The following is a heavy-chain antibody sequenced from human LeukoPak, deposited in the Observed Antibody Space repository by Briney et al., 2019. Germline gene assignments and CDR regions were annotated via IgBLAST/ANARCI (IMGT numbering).Heavy chain of an antibody. Sequence: SETLSLTCVVSGGSISAHYWNWIRQPAGKGLEWIGRLHSSGETTSNPSLMSRATMSLDTSRNHFSLNLTSVTAADTAIYYCATMFGESSDFDHWGQGTLVTVSS. CDR3: ATMFGESSDFDH. J-gene: IGHJ4*02. V-gene: IGHV4-4*07. D-gene: IGHD3-10*02. CDR2: LHSSGET. CDR1: GGSISAHY.